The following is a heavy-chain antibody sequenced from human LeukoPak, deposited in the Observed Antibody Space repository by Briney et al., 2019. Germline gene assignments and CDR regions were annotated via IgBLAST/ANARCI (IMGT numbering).Heavy chain of an antibody. D-gene: IGHD3-22*01. CDR1: GGSFSGYY. V-gene: IGHV4-34*01. CDR3: AQSYYYDSSGYYGGLDY. Sequence: SETLSLTCAVYGGSFSGYYWSWIRQPPGKGLEWVGEINHSGSTNYNPSLKSRVTISVDTSKNQFSLKLSSVTAADTAVYYCAQSYYYDSSGYYGGLDYWGQGTLVTVSS. J-gene: IGHJ4*02. CDR2: INHSGST.